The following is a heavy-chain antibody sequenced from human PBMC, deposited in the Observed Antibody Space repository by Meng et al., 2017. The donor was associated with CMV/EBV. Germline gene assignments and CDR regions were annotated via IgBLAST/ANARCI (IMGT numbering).Heavy chain of an antibody. V-gene: IGHV4-4*07. J-gene: IGHJ4*02. Sequence: QVQLKEPGPGLVKPSEPLSSPCPGSGGSISSYYWSWIRQPAGKGLEWIGRIYTSGSTNYNPSLKSRVTMSVDTSKNQFSLKLSSVTAADTAVYYCAREMPIAAAGCFDYWGQGTLVTVSS. CDR2: IYTSGST. CDR3: AREMPIAAAGCFDY. CDR1: GGSISSYY. D-gene: IGHD6-13*01.